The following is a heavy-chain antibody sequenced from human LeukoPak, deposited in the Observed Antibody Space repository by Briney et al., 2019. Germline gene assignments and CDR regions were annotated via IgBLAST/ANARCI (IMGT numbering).Heavy chain of an antibody. CDR1: GFTFSSYA. V-gene: IGHV3-30*04. J-gene: IGHJ5*02. Sequence: PGRSLRLSCAASGFTFSSYAMHWVRQAPGKGLEWVAVISYDGSNKYYADSVKGRFTISRDNSKNTLYLQMNSLRAEDTAVYYCASSASGSDWFDPWGRGTLVTVSS. D-gene: IGHD3-10*01. CDR2: ISYDGSNK. CDR3: ASSASGSDWFDP.